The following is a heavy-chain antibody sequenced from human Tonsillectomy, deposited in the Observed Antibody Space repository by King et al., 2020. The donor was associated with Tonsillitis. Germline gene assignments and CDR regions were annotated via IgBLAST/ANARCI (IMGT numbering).Heavy chain of an antibody. CDR2: IYYSGST. V-gene: IGHV4-30-4*01. CDR1: GGSISSGDCY. CDR3: ARHSSGWLFDY. D-gene: IGHD6-19*01. J-gene: IGHJ4*02. Sequence: QLQESGPGPVKPSQTLSLTCTVSGGSISSGDCYWSWIRQPPGKGLEWLGYIYYSGSTYYNPSLKSRLTISVDTSKNQFSLKLSSVTAADTAVYYCARHSSGWLFDYWGQGTLVTVSS.